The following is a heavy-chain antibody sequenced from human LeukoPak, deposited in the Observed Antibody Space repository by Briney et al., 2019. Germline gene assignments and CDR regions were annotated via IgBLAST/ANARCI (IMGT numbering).Heavy chain of an antibody. CDR2: ISWNSGSI. CDR1: GFTFDDYA. D-gene: IGHD6-13*01. J-gene: IGHJ3*02. V-gene: IGHV3-9*01. CDR3: AKDSNADESIAPGAFDI. Sequence: PGRSLRLSCAASGFTFDDYAMHWVRQAPGKGLEWVSGISWNSGSIGYADSVKGRFTISRDNAKNSLYLQMNSLRAEDTALYYCAKDSNADESIAPGAFDIWGQGTMVTVSS.